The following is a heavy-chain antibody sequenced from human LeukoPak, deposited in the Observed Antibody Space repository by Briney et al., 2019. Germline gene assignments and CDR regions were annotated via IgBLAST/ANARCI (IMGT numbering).Heavy chain of an antibody. CDR1: GFTFSSYA. J-gene: IGHJ5*02. Sequence: GRSLRLSCAASGFTFSSYAMHWVRQAPGKGLEWVVVISYDGSNKYYADSVKGRFTISRDNSKNTLYLQTNSLRAEDTAVYYCASSGIAAAGTRPVWFDPWGQGTLVTVSS. D-gene: IGHD6-13*01. CDR3: ASSGIAAAGTRPVWFDP. V-gene: IGHV3-30-3*01. CDR2: ISYDGSNK.